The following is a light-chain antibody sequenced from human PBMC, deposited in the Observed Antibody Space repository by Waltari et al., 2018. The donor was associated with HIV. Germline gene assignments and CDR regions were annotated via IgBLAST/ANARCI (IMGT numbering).Light chain of an antibody. V-gene: IGKV3-15*01. CDR1: QRVTTN. CDR3: QQYNTWPQT. CDR2: GTS. J-gene: IGKJ1*01. Sequence: DIEMTQSPATLSVSPGERVTLSCRANQRVTTNLAWYQQKPGPASRLLIYGTSTRATGCPGRFSGSGSGTEFTLTISSLQSEDFAVYYCQQYNTWPQTFGQGTRVEI.